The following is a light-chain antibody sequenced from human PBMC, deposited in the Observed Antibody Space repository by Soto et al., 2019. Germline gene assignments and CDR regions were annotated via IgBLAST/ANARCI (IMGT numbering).Light chain of an antibody. V-gene: IGKV1-39*01. CDR3: QHSFVPPRT. CDR1: QSVSSY. J-gene: IGKJ1*01. Sequence: DIQMTQSPSSLSASVGDRVTITCRASQSVSSYLNWYQQKPGKAPKVLIYAASALQSGVPARFSGSGYGTDFTLTIDSLQPEDFATYYRQHSFVPPRTFGQGTKVEIK. CDR2: AAS.